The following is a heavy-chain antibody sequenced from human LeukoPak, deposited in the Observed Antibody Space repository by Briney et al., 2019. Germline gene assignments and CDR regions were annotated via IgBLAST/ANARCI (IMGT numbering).Heavy chain of an antibody. CDR1: GYTFTSYD. J-gene: IGHJ4*02. CDR3: AREATVVTLLFDY. CDR2: MNPNSGNT. V-gene: IGHV1-8*01. D-gene: IGHD4-23*01. Sequence: ASVKVSCKASGYTFTSYDINWVRQATGQGLEWMGWMNPNSGNTGYAQKFQGRVTMTRNTSISTAYMELSSLRSEDTAVYYCAREATVVTLLFDYWGQGTLVTVSS.